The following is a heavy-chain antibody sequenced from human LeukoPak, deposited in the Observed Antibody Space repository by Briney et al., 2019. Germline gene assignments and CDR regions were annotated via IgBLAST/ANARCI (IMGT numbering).Heavy chain of an antibody. V-gene: IGHV3-23*01. CDR1: GFTFNNYA. Sequence: TGGSLRLSCAASGFTFNNYAMIWVRQAPGKGLEWVSGINGGDDRTSFADSVKGRFTISRDNSKNTLYLQMNSLRAEDSAVYYCAKMITFGGIATDSSDVWGQGTMVTVSS. D-gene: IGHD3-16*01. J-gene: IGHJ3*01. CDR2: INGGDDRT. CDR3: AKMITFGGIATDSSDV.